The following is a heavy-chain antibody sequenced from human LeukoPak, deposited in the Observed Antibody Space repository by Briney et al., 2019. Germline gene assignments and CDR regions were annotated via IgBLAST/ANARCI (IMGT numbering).Heavy chain of an antibody. J-gene: IGHJ4*02. CDR1: GYTFTDYY. CDR2: VDPEDGET. CDR3: ATQKRDYYDSSGLD. Sequence: ASVKVSCKVSGYTFTDYYMHWVQQAPGKGLEWMGLVDPEDGETIYAEKFQGRVTITADTSTDTAYMELSSLRSEDTVVYYCATQKRDYYDSSGLDWGQGTLVTVSS. D-gene: IGHD3-22*01. V-gene: IGHV1-69-2*01.